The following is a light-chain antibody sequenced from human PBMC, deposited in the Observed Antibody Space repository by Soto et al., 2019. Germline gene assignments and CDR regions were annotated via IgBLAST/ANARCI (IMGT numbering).Light chain of an antibody. CDR3: GSHAGNSNLV. Sequence: QSVLTQPPSASGSPGQSVTISCTGTSTDVGAYNYVSWYQQHPGKAPKLMIYEVTKRPSGVPDRFSGSKSGNMASLTVSGLQTEDEADYYCGSHAGNSNLVFGGGTKLTVL. V-gene: IGLV2-8*01. CDR1: STDVGAYNY. CDR2: EVT. J-gene: IGLJ3*02.